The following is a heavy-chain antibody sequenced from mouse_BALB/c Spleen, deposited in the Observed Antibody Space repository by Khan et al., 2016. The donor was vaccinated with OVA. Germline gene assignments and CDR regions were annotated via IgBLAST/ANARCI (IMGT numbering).Heavy chain of an antibody. J-gene: IGHJ3*01. CDR1: GYSFTGYY. Sequence: LVKTGASVKISCKASGYSFTGYYMHWVKQSHGKSLEWIGYISCYNGSTTYNQKFKGKATFTVDTSSSPVYMQINSLTSDDSAVYYCARGDYYGSSSFAYWGQGTLVTVSA. CDR2: ISCYNGST. D-gene: IGHD1-1*01. CDR3: ARGDYYGSSSFAY. V-gene: IGHV1S34*01.